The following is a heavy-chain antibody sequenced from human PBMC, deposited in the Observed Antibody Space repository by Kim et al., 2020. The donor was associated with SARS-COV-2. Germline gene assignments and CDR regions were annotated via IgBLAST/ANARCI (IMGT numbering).Heavy chain of an antibody. Sequence: GGSLRLSCVASGFTFSNYWMSWVRQAPGKGLEWVANIKHDGSEKYYVDSVKGRFNIFRDNAKNALFLQMNSLKVEDMAGYYCARERDAIDYWGQGTLVTV. CDR2: IKHDGSEK. D-gene: IGHD2-8*01. J-gene: IGHJ4*02. CDR1: GFTFSNYW. CDR3: ARERDAIDY. V-gene: IGHV3-7*03.